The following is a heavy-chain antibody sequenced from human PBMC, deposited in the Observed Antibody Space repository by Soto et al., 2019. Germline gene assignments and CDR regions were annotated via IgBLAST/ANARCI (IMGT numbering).Heavy chain of an antibody. CDR3: ARSTFDSSGYYLFSFDI. D-gene: IGHD3-22*01. Sequence: ASVKVSCKASGGTFSSYAISWVRQAPGQGLEWMGGIIPIFGTANYAQKFQGRVTITADESTSTAYMELSSLRSEDTAVYYCARSTFDSSGYYLFSFDIWGQGTMVTVSS. V-gene: IGHV1-69*13. J-gene: IGHJ3*02. CDR2: IIPIFGTA. CDR1: GGTFSSYA.